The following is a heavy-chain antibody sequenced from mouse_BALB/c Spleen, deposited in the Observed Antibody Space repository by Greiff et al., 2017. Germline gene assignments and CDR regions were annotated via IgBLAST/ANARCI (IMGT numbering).Heavy chain of an antibody. Sequence: EVKLMESGAELVKPGASVKLSCTASGFNIKDTYMHWVKQRPEQGLEWIGRIDPANGNTKYDPKFQGKATITADTSSNTAYLQLSSLTSEDTAVYYCALNYYGSSYYAMDYWGQGTSVTVSS. D-gene: IGHD1-1*01. CDR2: IDPANGNT. CDR1: GFNIKDTY. V-gene: IGHV14-3*02. CDR3: ALNYYGSSYYAMDY. J-gene: IGHJ4*01.